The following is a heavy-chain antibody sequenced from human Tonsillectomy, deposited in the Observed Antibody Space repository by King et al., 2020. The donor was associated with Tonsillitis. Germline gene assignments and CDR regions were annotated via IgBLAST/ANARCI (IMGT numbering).Heavy chain of an antibody. J-gene: IGHJ4*02. V-gene: IGHV3-30*18. CDR2: XXYXGDXE. CDR1: GFTFSSYG. Sequence: VQLVESGGGXVQPGRSLRLSCAASGFTFSSYGMHWVRXAPGKGXXWVXXXXYXGDXEYXXDSVXXRFTISRDNSKNTLYLQMDSLRAEDTAVYYCAKSRSGSSWYGGDYWGQGTLVTVSS. CDR3: AKSRSGSSWYGGDY. D-gene: IGHD6-13*01.